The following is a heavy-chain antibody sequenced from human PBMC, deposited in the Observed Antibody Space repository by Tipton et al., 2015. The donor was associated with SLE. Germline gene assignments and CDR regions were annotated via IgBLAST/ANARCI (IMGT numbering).Heavy chain of an antibody. Sequence: GSLRLSCAASGFTFSSYAMSWVRQAPGKGLEWVSAISGSGGSTYYADSVKGRFTISRDNSKNTLYLQMNSLRAEDTAVYYCARPSVVPAAIHYYYGMDVWGQGTTVTVSS. CDR2: ISGSGGST. V-gene: IGHV3-23*01. D-gene: IGHD2-2*02. CDR1: GFTFSSYA. J-gene: IGHJ6*02. CDR3: ARPSVVPAAIHYYYGMDV.